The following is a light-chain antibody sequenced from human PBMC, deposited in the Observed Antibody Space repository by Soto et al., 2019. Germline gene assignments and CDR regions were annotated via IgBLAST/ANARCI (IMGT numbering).Light chain of an antibody. CDR1: SSNIGTNA. V-gene: IGLV1-44*01. CDR2: NNN. CDR3: AAWDDSLNGYV. J-gene: IGLJ1*01. Sequence: QTVVTQPPSASGTPGQRVTISCSGGSSNIGTNAVNWYQQLPGTAPKLLSYNNNQRPSGVPDRFSGSKSGTSASLAISGLQSEDEADYYCAAWDDSLNGYVFGTGTKVTVL.